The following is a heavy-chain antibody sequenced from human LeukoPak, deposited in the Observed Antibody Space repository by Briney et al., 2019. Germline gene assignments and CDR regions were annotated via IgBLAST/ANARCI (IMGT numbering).Heavy chain of an antibody. CDR2: ISYDGSNK. D-gene: IGHD1-26*01. V-gene: IGHV3-30*18. Sequence: PGGSLRLSCAASGFTFSSYGMHWVRRTPGKGLEWVAVISYDGSNKYYADSVKGRFTISRDNSKNTLYLQMNSLRAEDTAVYYCAKDWGGATYYFDYWGQGTLVTVSS. J-gene: IGHJ4*02. CDR3: AKDWGGATYYFDY. CDR1: GFTFSSYG.